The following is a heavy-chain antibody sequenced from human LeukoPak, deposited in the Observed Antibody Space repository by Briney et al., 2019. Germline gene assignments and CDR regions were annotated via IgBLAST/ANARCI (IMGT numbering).Heavy chain of an antibody. D-gene: IGHD3-3*01. CDR2: INHSGST. CDR1: GGSFSGYY. Sequence: PSETLSLTCAVYGGSFSGYYWSWIRQPPGKGLEWIGEINHSGSTNYNPSLKSRVTISVDTSKNQFSLKLSSVTAADTAVYYCARVRFLEWLLRYYFDYWGQGTLVTVSS. V-gene: IGHV4-34*01. J-gene: IGHJ4*02. CDR3: ARVRFLEWLLRYYFDY.